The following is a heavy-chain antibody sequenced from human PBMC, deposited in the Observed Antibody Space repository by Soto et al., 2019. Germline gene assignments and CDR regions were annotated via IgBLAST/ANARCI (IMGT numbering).Heavy chain of an antibody. V-gene: IGHV1-3*04. J-gene: IGHJ5*02. CDR2: IDTNNGRT. D-gene: IGHD2-15*01. CDR3: ARGHGTQTLADYSLDP. Sequence: ASVKVSCKASGFTFTGSSIHWVRQAPGQNLQWLGWIDTNNGRTKYSQSFQGRVTISRDTSASAAYMELNSLKSEDTAVYYCARGHGTQTLADYSLDPGAQGTLVPASS. CDR1: GFTFTGSS.